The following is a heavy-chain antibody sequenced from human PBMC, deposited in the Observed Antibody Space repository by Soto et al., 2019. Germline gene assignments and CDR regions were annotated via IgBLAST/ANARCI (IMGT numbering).Heavy chain of an antibody. V-gene: IGHV1-69*12. Sequence: QVQLVQSGAEVKKPGSSVKVSCKASGGTFSSYAISWVRQAPGQGLEWMGGIIPIFGTANYAQKFQGRVTSTADEYTSTAYMELSSLRSEDPAVYYCARCSGGSCYLPDVYYYYGMDVWGQGTTVTVSS. CDR3: ARCSGGSCYLPDVYYYYGMDV. CDR1: GGTFSSYA. CDR2: IIPIFGTA. J-gene: IGHJ6*02. D-gene: IGHD2-15*01.